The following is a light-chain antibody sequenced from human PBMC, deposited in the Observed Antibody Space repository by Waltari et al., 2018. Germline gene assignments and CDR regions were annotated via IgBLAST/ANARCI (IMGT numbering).Light chain of an antibody. CDR1: KSNIGADFD. CDR3: QSYDTTLSAVV. J-gene: IGLJ2*01. V-gene: IGLV1-40*01. Sequence: QSVLTQPPSVSGAPGQRVTISCSGPKSNIGADFDVHWYQQVPGTAPKLLLHRFCNRPSGCSDRFSGCKAGASASMVITGLQAEDEAMYYGQSYDTTLSAVVFGGGTRLTV. CDR2: RFC.